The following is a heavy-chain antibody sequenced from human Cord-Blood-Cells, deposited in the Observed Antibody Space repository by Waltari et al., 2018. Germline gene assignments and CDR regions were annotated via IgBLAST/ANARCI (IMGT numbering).Heavy chain of an antibody. CDR3: ARDNWNYKLFDY. J-gene: IGHJ4*02. V-gene: IGHV4-30-4*01. CDR1: GGSISSGDYY. CDR2: IYYSGST. D-gene: IGHD1-7*01. Sequence: QVQLQESGPGLVKPYQTLSLTCTVSGGSISSGDYYWRWLRQPPGKGLEWIWYIYYSGSTYYNPSLKSRVTISVDTSKNQFSLKLSSVTAADTAVYYCARDNWNYKLFDYWGQGTLVTVSS.